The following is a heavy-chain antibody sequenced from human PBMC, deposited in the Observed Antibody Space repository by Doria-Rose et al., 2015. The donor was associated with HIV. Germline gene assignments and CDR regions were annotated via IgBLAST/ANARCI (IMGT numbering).Heavy chain of an antibody. CDR1: GVSLSSPGMG. J-gene: IGHJ4*02. V-gene: IGHV2-26*01. D-gene: IGHD6-13*01. Sequence: SGPVLVKPTETLTLTCTVSGVSLSSPGMGVSWIRQPPGKALEWLANIFSDDERSYKTSRKSRLTISRCTSKSQVVLTMTDMDPVDTATYYCARIKSSRWYHKYYFDFWGQGTLVIVSA. CDR3: ARIKSSRWYHKYYFDF. CDR2: IFSDDER.